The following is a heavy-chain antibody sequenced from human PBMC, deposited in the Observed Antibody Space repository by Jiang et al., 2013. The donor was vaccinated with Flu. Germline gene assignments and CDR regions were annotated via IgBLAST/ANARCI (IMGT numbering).Heavy chain of an antibody. J-gene: IGHJ4*02. CDR3: ARVNYDILTGYQYYFDY. D-gene: IGHD3-9*01. V-gene: IGHV4-39*07. CDR1: GGSISSSSYY. Sequence: ETLSLTCTVSGGSISSSSYYWGWIRQPPGRGWSGLGVSIIWEHLLXPSLKSRVTISVDTSKNQFSLKLSSVTAADTAVYYCARVNYDILTGYQYYFDYWGQGTLVTVSS. CDR2: SIIWEH.